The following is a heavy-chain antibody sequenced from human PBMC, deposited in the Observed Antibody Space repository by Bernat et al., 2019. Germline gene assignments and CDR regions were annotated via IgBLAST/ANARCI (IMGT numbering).Heavy chain of an antibody. Sequence: EVQLVESGGGLVKPGGSLRLSCAASGFTFSNAWMSWVRQAPGKGLEWVGHIKSKTDGGTTDYAAPVKGRFTISRDDSKNTLYLQMNSLKTEDTAVYYCTREWVDAFDIWGQGTMVTVSS. CDR2: IKSKTDGGTT. J-gene: IGHJ3*02. CDR3: TREWVDAFDI. D-gene: IGHD3-3*01. CDR1: GFTFSNAW. V-gene: IGHV3-15*01.